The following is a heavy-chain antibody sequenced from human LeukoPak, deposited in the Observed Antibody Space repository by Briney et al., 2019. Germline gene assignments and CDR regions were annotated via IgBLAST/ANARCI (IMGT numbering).Heavy chain of an antibody. D-gene: IGHD3-10*01. CDR1: GYTFTGYY. CDR3: ARLLGNNYYGSGSSIDY. J-gene: IGHJ4*02. CDR2: INPNSGGT. Sequence: ASVKVSCKTSGYTFTGYYMHWVRQAPGQGLEWMGWINPNSGGTNYAQKFQGRVTMTRDTSISTAYMELSRLRSDDTAVYYCARLLGNNYYGSGSSIDYWGQGTLVTVSS. V-gene: IGHV1-2*02.